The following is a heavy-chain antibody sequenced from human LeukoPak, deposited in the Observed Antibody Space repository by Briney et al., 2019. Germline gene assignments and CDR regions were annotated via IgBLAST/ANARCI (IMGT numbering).Heavy chain of an antibody. V-gene: IGHV3-30-3*01. CDR3: ARDGDSSGWPINWFDP. CDR1: GFTFSSYS. J-gene: IGHJ5*02. Sequence: GGSLRLSCAASGFTFSSYSMHWVRQAPGKGLEGVADISYDGSNKYYADSVKGRFTISRDNSKNTLYLQMNSLRAEDTAVYYCARDGDSSGWPINWFDPWGQGTLVTVSS. CDR2: ISYDGSNK. D-gene: IGHD6-19*01.